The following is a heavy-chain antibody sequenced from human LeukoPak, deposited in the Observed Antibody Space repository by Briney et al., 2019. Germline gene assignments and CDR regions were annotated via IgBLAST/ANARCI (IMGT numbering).Heavy chain of an antibody. J-gene: IGHJ4*02. Sequence: PGGSLRLSCAASGFTFSTYWMHWVRQTPGKGLVWVSRINSDGSSTSYADSVKGRFTISRDNAKNTLYLQMNSLRAEDTAVYYCARGLLGIQGFFDYWGQGTLVTVSS. CDR1: GFTFSTYW. CDR2: INSDGSST. CDR3: ARGLLGIQGFFDY. D-gene: IGHD7-27*01. V-gene: IGHV3-74*01.